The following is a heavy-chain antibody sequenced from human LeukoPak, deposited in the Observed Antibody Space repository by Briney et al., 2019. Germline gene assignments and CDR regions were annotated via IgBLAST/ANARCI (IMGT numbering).Heavy chain of an antibody. V-gene: IGHV4-38-2*01. CDR3: ARHQYSSGLNWFDP. J-gene: IGHJ5*02. CDR1: GYSISSGYY. CDR2: IYYSGST. D-gene: IGHD6-19*01. Sequence: NPSETLSLTCAVSGYSISSGYYWGWIRQPPGKGLEWIGYIYYSGSTNYNPSLKSRVTISVDTSKNQFSLKLSSVTAADTAVYYCARHQYSSGLNWFDPWGQGTLVTVSS.